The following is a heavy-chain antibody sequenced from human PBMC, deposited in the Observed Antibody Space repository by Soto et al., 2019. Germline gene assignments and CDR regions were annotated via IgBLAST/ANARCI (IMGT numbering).Heavy chain of an antibody. Sequence: QVQLVQSGAEVKKPGSSVKVSCKASGGTFSSYAISWVRQAPGQGLEWMGGIIPIFGTANYAQKFQGRVTITADESTSTAYMELSSLRSEVTAVYYCASSPLTIVVVVAAKYYFDYWGQGTLVTVSS. V-gene: IGHV1-69*01. CDR1: GGTFSSYA. CDR2: IIPIFGTA. J-gene: IGHJ4*02. D-gene: IGHD2-15*01. CDR3: ASSPLTIVVVVAAKYYFDY.